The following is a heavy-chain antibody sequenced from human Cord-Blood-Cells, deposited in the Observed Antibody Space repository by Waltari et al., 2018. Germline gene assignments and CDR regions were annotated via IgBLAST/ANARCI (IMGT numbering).Heavy chain of an antibody. J-gene: IGHJ3*02. Sequence: QVQLQQWGAGLLKPSETLSLTCAVYGGSFSGYYWSWIRQPQGKGREWIGESNHSGSTNYNPSHKSRVTISVDTSKNQFSRKLSSVTAADTAVYYCGIVGATTAFDIWGQGTMVTVSS. CDR2: SNHSGST. CDR1: GGSFSGYY. CDR3: GIVGATTAFDI. D-gene: IGHD1-26*01. V-gene: IGHV4-34*01.